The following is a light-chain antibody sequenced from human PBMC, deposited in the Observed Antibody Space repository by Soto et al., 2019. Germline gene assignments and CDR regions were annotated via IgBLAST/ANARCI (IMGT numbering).Light chain of an antibody. CDR2: GAS. CDR3: QQYGSSFT. J-gene: IGKJ1*01. CDR1: QSVSSSY. Sequence: EIVLTQSPGTLSLSPGERATLSWRASQSVSSSYLAWYQQKPGQAPRLLIYGASSRATGIPDRFSGSGSGTDFTLTISRLEPEDFAVYYCQQYGSSFTFGQGTKVDIK. V-gene: IGKV3-20*01.